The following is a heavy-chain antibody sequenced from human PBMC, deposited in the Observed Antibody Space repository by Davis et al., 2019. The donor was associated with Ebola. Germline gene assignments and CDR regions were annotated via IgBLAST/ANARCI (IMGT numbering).Heavy chain of an antibody. CDR3: AREMATTNDAFDI. CDR2: ISRSVGST. J-gene: IGHJ3*02. CDR1: GFTFSTYA. D-gene: IGHD5-24*01. V-gene: IGHV3-23*01. Sequence: PGGSLRLSCAASGFTFSTYAMSWVRQAPGKGLEWVSGISRSVGSTHYADSVKGRFTISRDNAKNTLYLQKNSLRVEDTAVYYCAREMATTNDAFDIWGQGTMVSVSS.